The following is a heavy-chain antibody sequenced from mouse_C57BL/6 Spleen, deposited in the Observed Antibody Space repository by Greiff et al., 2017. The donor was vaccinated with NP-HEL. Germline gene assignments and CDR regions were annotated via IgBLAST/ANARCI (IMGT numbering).Heavy chain of an antibody. D-gene: IGHD1-1*01. CDR3: ARDYYGSSYVY. CDR2: IHPNSGST. Sequence: QVQLQQPGAELVKPGASVKLSCKASGYTFTSYWMHWVKQRPGQGLEWIGMIHPNSGSTNYNEKFKSKATLTVDKSSSTAYMQLSSLTSEDSAVYYCARDYYGSSYVYWGQGTTLTVSS. V-gene: IGHV1-64*01. J-gene: IGHJ2*01. CDR1: GYTFTSYW.